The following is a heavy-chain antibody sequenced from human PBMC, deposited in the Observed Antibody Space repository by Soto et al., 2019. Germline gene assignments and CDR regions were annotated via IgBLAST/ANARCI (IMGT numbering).Heavy chain of an antibody. CDR1: GGSFREYY. CDR2: INQSGTT. D-gene: IGHD3-10*01. V-gene: IGHV4-34*01. CDR3: ARDIITVIGGEIYYYFGMDV. Sequence: SETLSLTCAVNGGSFREYYWSWLRQPPGKGLEWIGEINQSGTTHYNPSLKRRINISIDTSKNQFSLNLTSVTAADTATYYCARDIITVIGGEIYYYFGMDVWGQGTTVTVS. J-gene: IGHJ6*02.